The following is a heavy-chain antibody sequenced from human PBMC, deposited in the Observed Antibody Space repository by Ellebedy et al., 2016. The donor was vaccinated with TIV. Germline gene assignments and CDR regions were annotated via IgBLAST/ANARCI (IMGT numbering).Heavy chain of an antibody. V-gene: IGHV4-39*07. CDR1: GGSISSSSYY. Sequence: SETLSLXXTVSGGSISSSSYYWGWIRQPPGKGLEWIGSIYYSGSTYYNPSLKSRVTISVDTSKNQFSLKLSSVTAADTAVYYCARDLTYYYGSGSYPHWFDPWGQGTLVTVSS. CDR2: IYYSGST. D-gene: IGHD3-10*01. J-gene: IGHJ5*02. CDR3: ARDLTYYYGSGSYPHWFDP.